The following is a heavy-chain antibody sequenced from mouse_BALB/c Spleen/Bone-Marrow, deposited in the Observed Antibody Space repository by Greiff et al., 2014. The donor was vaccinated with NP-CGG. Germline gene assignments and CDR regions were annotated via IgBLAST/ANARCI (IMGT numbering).Heavy chain of an antibody. V-gene: IGHV1S81*02. CDR2: INPSNGGT. J-gene: IGHJ1*01. D-gene: IGHD1-1*01. Sequence: VQLQQSGAELVKPGASVKLSCKASGYSFTNYYMYWVKRRPGQGLEWIGEINPSNGGTNFNEKFKNKATLTVDKSSSTAYMQLSSLTSEDSAVYYCTRSHYGYWYFDVWGAGTTVTVSS. CDR3: TRSHYGYWYFDV. CDR1: GYSFTNYY.